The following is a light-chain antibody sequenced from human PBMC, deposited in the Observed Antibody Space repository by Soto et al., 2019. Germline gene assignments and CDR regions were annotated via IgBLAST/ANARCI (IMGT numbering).Light chain of an antibody. CDR3: QHYNSYSEA. CDR2: DAS. V-gene: IGKV1-5*01. J-gene: IGKJ1*01. Sequence: DIQMTQSPSTLSASVGDRVTISCRASQTIGSWLAWYQQKPGKAPKLLIYDASRLESGVPSNFSGSGSGTQFTLTISSLQPDDFATYYCQHYNSYSEAFGQGTKVDIK. CDR1: QTIGSW.